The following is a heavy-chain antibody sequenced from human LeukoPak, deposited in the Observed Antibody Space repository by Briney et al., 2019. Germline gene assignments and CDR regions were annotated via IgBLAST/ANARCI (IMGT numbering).Heavy chain of an antibody. D-gene: IGHD3-22*01. J-gene: IGHJ4*02. V-gene: IGHV3-23*01. CDR1: GFTFSSYG. CDR3: AKDRHYYDSSGYNY. Sequence: GRTLRLSCAASGFTFSSYGMSWVRQAPGQGLEWVSAISNSGGRTYYADSVKGRFTISRDNSKNTLYLQIKSLRAEDTAVYYCAKDRHYYDSSGYNYWGQGTLVTVSS. CDR2: ISNSGGRT.